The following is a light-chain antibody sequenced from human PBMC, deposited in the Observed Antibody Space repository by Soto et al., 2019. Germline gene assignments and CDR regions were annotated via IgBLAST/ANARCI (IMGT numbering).Light chain of an antibody. CDR1: QSVGSNS. CDR3: QQYGSSPWT. Sequence: EIVLTQSPGTLSLSPGERATLSCRASQSVGSNSLAWYQQRPGQAPRLLICGASSRATGIPVRFSGSGSGTDFTLTISRLEPEDFAVYYCQQYGSSPWTFGQGTKVDIK. J-gene: IGKJ1*01. V-gene: IGKV3-20*01. CDR2: GAS.